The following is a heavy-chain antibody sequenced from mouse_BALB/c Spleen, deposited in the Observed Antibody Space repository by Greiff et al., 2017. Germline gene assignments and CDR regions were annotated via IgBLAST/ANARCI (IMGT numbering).Heavy chain of an antibody. D-gene: IGHD3-1*01. V-gene: IGHV14-4*02. CDR1: GFNIKDYY. Sequence: VQLQQSGAELVRSGASVKLSCTASGFNIKDYYMHWVKQRPEQGLEWIGWIDPENGDTEYAPKFQGKATMTADTSSNTAYLQLSSLTSEDTAVYYCNAIVVHLGAMDYWGQGTSVTVSS. CDR3: NAIVVHLGAMDY. CDR2: IDPENGDT. J-gene: IGHJ4*01.